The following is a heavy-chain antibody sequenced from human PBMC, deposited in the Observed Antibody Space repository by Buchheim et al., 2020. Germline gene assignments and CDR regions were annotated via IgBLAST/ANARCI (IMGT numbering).Heavy chain of an antibody. CDR2: ISYDGSNK. CDR1: GFTFSSYG. J-gene: IGHJ4*02. CDR3: AKGRLSAWLLGSV. D-gene: IGHD3-16*01. Sequence: QVQLVESGGGVVQPGRSLRLSCAASGFTFSSYGMHWVRQAPGKGLEWVAVISYDGSNKYYADSVKGRFTISRDNSKNTLYLQMNSLRAEDTAVYYCAKGRLSAWLLGSVWGQGTL. V-gene: IGHV3-30*18.